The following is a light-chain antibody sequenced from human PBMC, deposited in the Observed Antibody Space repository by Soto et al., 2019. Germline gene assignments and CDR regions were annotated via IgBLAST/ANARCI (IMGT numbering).Light chain of an antibody. Sequence: QSALTQPASVSGSPGQSITISCTGTSSDVGSYNLVSWYQQHPGKAPKLMIYEVSKRPSGVSNRFSGSKSGNTASLTISGLKAEDEADYYCCSYAGSSTSLFGGGTKLTVL. V-gene: IGLV2-23*02. CDR1: SSDVGSYNL. CDR3: CSYAGSSTSL. J-gene: IGLJ2*01. CDR2: EVS.